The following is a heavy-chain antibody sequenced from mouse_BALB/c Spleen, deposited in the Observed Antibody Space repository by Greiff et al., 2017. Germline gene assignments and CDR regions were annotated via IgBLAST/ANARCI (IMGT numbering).Heavy chain of an antibody. D-gene: IGHD1-1*01. CDR2: ILPGSGST. Sequence: QVQLQQSGAELMKPGASVKISCKATGYTFSSYWIEWVKQRPGHGLEWIGEILPGSGSTNYNEKFKGKATFTADTSSNTAYMQLSSLTSEDSAVYYCARRYGSSYWYFDVWGAGTTVTVSS. V-gene: IGHV1-9*01. CDR1: GYTFSSYW. J-gene: IGHJ1*01. CDR3: ARRYGSSYWYFDV.